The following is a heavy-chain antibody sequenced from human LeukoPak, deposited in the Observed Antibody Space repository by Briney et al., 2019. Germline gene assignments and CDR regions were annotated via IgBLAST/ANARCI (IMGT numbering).Heavy chain of an antibody. Sequence: PGGSLRLSCAASGFTFSSYGMHWVRQAPGKGLEWVAFIRYDGSNKYYADSVKGRFTISRDNSKNTLYLQMNSLRAEDTAVYYCARESLYTRCFDYWGQGTLVTVSS. V-gene: IGHV3-30*02. CDR1: GFTFSSYG. CDR3: ARESLYTRCFDY. J-gene: IGHJ4*02. CDR2: IRYDGSNK. D-gene: IGHD1-14*01.